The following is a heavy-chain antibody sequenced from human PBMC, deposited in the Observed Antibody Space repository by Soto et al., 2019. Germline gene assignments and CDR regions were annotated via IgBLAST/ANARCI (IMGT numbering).Heavy chain of an antibody. Sequence: GGSLRLSCTASGFTFGDYTMSWVRQAPGKGLEWVGFIRSKTYGGTTEYAASVKGRFAISRDDSKTIVYLQMNSLKTEDTAVYYCTRVLGYFYDTAPIWGQGTTVTVSS. V-gene: IGHV3-49*04. CDR2: IRSKTYGGTT. CDR1: GFTFGDYT. D-gene: IGHD3-22*01. J-gene: IGHJ6*02. CDR3: TRVLGYFYDTAPI.